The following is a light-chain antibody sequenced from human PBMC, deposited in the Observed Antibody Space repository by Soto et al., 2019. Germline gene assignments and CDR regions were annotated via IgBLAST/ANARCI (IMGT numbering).Light chain of an antibody. CDR2: EVS. CDR1: SSDVGGYNY. Sequence: QSVLTQPASVSGSPGQSITISCTGTSSDVGGYNYVSWFQQHPGKAPKLKIYEVSNRPSGGSNRFSGSKSGSTASLTISGLQAEDEADYYCTSYTSSTTWVFGGGTKPTVL. CDR3: TSYTSSTTWV. V-gene: IGLV2-14*01. J-gene: IGLJ3*02.